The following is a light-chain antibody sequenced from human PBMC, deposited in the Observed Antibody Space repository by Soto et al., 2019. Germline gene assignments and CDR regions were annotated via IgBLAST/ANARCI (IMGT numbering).Light chain of an antibody. V-gene: IGKV3-20*01. CDR2: AAS. J-gene: IGKJ3*01. Sequence: EIVLTQSPGTLSLSPGERATLSCRASQSVSSSYLAWYQQKPGQAPRLLIYAASSRATGIPDRFSSSGSGTDFTLTISRLEPEDFAVYYCQQFGTSSIFTFGPGTKVDIK. CDR1: QSVSSSY. CDR3: QQFGTSSIFT.